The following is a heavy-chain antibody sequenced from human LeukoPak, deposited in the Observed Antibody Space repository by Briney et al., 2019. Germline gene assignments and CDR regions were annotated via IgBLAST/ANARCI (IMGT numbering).Heavy chain of an antibody. CDR2: IIPILGIA. Sequence: SVKVSCKASGGTFSSYAISWVRQAPGQGLEWMGRIIPILGIANYAQKFQGRVTITADKSTSTAYMELSSLRSEDTAVYYCARAIHAYSSSWYSSFDYWGQGTLVTVSS. V-gene: IGHV1-69*04. CDR3: ARAIHAYSSSWYSSFDY. D-gene: IGHD6-13*01. CDR1: GGTFSSYA. J-gene: IGHJ4*02.